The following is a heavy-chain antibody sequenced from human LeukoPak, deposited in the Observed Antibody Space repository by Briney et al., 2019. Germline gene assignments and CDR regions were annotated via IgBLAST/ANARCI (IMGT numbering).Heavy chain of an antibody. CDR1: GGSISSGGYY. CDR2: IYYSGST. D-gene: IGHD6-13*01. CDR3: ARFGSSTWYKGAFDI. J-gene: IGHJ3*02. Sequence: ASETPSLTCTVSGGSISSGGYYWSWIRQHPGKGLEWIGYIYYSGSTYYNPSLKSRVTISVDTSKNQFSLKLSSVTAADTAVYYCARFGSSTWYKGAFDIWGQGTMVTVAS. V-gene: IGHV4-31*03.